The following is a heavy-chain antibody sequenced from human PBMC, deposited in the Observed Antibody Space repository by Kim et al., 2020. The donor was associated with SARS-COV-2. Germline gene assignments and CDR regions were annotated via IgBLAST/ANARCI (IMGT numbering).Heavy chain of an antibody. CDR2: IYYSGST. V-gene: IGHV4-30-4*01. D-gene: IGHD3-16*01. J-gene: IGHJ6*02. CDR1: GGSISSGDYY. Sequence: SETLSLTCTVSGGSISSGDYYWSWIRQPPGKGLEWIGYIYYSGSTYYNPSLKSRVTISVDTSKNQFSLKLSSVTAADTAVYYCARAVSAYGMDVWGQGTTVTVSS. CDR3: ARAVSAYGMDV.